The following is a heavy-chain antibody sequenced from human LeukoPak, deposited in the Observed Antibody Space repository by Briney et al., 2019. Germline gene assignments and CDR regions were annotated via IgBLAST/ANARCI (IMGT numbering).Heavy chain of an antibody. J-gene: IGHJ6*02. Sequence: GASVKVSCKASGYTFTGYYMHWVRLAPGQGLEWMGWIIPNSGGTNYAQKFQGRVTMTRDTSISTAYMELSRLRFDDTAVYYCHYYYYGMDVWGQGTTVTVSS. CDR1: GYTFTGYY. CDR3: HYYYYGMDV. CDR2: IIPNSGGT. V-gene: IGHV1-2*02.